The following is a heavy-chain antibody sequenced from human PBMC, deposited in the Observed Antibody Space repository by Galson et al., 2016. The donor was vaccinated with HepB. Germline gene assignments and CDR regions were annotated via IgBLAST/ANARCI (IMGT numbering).Heavy chain of an antibody. CDR2: GSYT. CDR3: ARHYNYGYAY. V-gene: IGHV5-10-1*01. D-gene: IGHD5-18*01. J-gene: IGHJ4*02. Sequence: GSYTNYNPSFQGHVTISADKSISTAYLQCSSLKASDTAMYYCARHYNYGYAYWGQGALVTVSS.